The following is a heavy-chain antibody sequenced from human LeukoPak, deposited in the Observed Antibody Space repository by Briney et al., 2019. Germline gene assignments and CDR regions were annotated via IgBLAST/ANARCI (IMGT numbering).Heavy chain of an antibody. CDR2: ISGSGGST. CDR3: AKASAAGR. CDR1: GFTFSSYT. V-gene: IGHV3-23*01. J-gene: IGHJ4*02. D-gene: IGHD6-13*01. Sequence: GGFLSLSCAASGFTFSSYTMSWVRRAPGKGLEWVSAISGSGGSTYYADSLKGRFTISRDNSKNTLYLQMNSLRAEDTAVYYCAKASAAGRWGQGTLVTVSS.